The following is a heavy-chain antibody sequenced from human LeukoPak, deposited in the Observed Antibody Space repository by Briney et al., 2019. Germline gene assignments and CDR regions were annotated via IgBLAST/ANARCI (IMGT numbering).Heavy chain of an antibody. J-gene: IGHJ3*01. D-gene: IGHD3-16*02. V-gene: IGHV4-34*01. CDR1: GGSFSGYY. Sequence: SETLSLTCAVYGGSFSGYYWSWIRQPPGKGLEWIGEINHSGSTNYNPSLKSRVTISVDTSKNQFSLKLSSMTAADTAVYYCARHQISDDISGTYHYVRAFDFWGQGTRVTVSS. CDR2: INHSGST. CDR3: ARHQISDDISGTYHYVRAFDF.